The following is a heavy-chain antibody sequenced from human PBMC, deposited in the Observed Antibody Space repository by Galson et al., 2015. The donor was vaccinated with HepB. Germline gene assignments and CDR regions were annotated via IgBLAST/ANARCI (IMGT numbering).Heavy chain of an antibody. V-gene: IGHV3-21*04. CDR3: ARATRSSIAARRILYYYYGMDV. D-gene: IGHD6-6*01. CDR1: GFTFSSYS. Sequence: SLRLSCAASGFTFSSYSMNWVRQAPGKGLEWVSSISSSSSYIYYADSVKGRFTISRDNAKNSLYLQMNSLRAEDTAVYYCARATRSSIAARRILYYYYGMDVWGQGTTVTVSS. CDR2: ISSSSSYI. J-gene: IGHJ6*02.